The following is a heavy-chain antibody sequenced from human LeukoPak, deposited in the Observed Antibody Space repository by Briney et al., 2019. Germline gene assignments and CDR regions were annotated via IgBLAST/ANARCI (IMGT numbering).Heavy chain of an antibody. CDR3: ASRALGGYYDSSGVDY. CDR2: ISSSGSTI. CDR1: GFTFSDYY. J-gene: IGHJ4*02. V-gene: IGHV3-11*01. D-gene: IGHD3-22*01. Sequence: GGSLRLSCAASGFTFSDYYMSWIRQAPGKGLEWVSYISSSGSTIYYADSVKGRFTISRDNAKNSLYLQMNSLRAEDTAVYYCASRALGGYYDSSGVDYWGQGTLVTVSS.